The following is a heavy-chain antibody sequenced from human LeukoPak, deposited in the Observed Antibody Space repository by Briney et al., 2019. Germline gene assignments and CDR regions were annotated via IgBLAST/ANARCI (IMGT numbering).Heavy chain of an antibody. V-gene: IGHV3-48*01. Sequence: PGGSLRLSCAASGFTFSSYSMNWVRQAPGKGLEWVSYISSSSSTIYYADSVKGRFTISRDNAKNSLYLQMNSLRAEDTAVYYCIAAAPYYYYYMDVWGKGTTVTVSS. D-gene: IGHD6-13*01. CDR2: ISSSSSTI. J-gene: IGHJ6*03. CDR1: GFTFSSYS. CDR3: IAAAPYYYYYMDV.